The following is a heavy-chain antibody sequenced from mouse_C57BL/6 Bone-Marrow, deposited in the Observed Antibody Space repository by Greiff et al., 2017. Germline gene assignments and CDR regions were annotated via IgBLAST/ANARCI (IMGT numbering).Heavy chain of an antibody. CDR1: GYTFTDYY. CDR3: ARIYYYGRSPSWFPS. J-gene: IGHJ3*01. Sequence: EVQLQQSGPELVKPGASVKISCKASGYTFTDYYMNWVKQSHGKSLEWIGDINPNNGGTSYNQKFKGKATLTVDKSSSTAYMELRSLTSEDSAVYYCARIYYYGRSPSWFPSWGHGTLAPVSA. D-gene: IGHD1-1*01. CDR2: INPNNGGT. V-gene: IGHV1-26*01.